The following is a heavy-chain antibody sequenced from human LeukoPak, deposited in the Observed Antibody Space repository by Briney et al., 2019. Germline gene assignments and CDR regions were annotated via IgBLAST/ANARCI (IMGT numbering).Heavy chain of an antibody. CDR1: GGSISSYY. CDR3: ARLTNMEKDVTPTYYMDV. J-gene: IGHJ6*03. V-gene: IGHV4-59*01. Sequence: SETLSLTCTVPGGSISSYYWSWIRQPPGKGLGWIGYIYYSGSTNYNPSLKSRVTISVDTSKSQFSLRLSSVTAADTAVYYCARLTNMEKDVTPTYYMDVWGKGTTVTVSS. D-gene: IGHD2-8*01. CDR2: IYYSGST.